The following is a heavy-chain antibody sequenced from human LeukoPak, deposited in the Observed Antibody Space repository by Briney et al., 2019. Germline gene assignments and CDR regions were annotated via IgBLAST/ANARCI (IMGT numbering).Heavy chain of an antibody. CDR2: INSSGGST. J-gene: IGHJ5*02. Sequence: ASVKVSCKASGYTFTSYAMNWVRQAPGQGLEWMGIINSSGGSTSYAQKFQGRITLTRDMSTTTDYMELSSLTSEDTAVYYCAKDNSVGGIAWWFDPWGQGTLVTVSS. D-gene: IGHD1-26*01. V-gene: IGHV1-46*01. CDR1: GYTFTSYA. CDR3: AKDNSVGGIAWWFDP.